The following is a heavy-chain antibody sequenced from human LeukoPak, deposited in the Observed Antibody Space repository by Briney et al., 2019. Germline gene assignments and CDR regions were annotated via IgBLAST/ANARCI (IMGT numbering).Heavy chain of an antibody. J-gene: IGHJ4*02. V-gene: IGHV4-61*01. Sequence: SETLSLTCTVSGGSVSSGSYYWSWIRQPPGKGLEWIGYIFHSGSTNYNPSLKSRVSISVDTSKNQFSLKLNSVTAADTAVYYCARNRIATAGGGPRPYYFDYWGQGILVTVSS. CDR1: GGSVSSGSYY. D-gene: IGHD6-13*01. CDR3: ARNRIATAGGGPRPYYFDY. CDR2: IFHSGST.